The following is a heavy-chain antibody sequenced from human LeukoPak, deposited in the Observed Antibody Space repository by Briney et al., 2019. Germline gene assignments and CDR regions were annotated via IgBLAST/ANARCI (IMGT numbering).Heavy chain of an antibody. J-gene: IGHJ4*02. Sequence: PGGSLRLSCAASRFTFSTNWMGWIRQAPGKGLEWVASITPAGSEKYYANSMKGRFTISRDNAKNSLFLQMSSLRADDTGVYFCVSGGDSGYWGQGTLVTVSS. CDR2: ITPAGSEK. CDR3: VSGGDSGY. CDR1: RFTFSTNW. V-gene: IGHV3-7*03. D-gene: IGHD2-21*02.